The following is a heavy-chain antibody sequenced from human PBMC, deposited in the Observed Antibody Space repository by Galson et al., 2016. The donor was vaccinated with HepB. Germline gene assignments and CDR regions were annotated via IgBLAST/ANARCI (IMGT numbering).Heavy chain of an antibody. CDR3: ASDPYDSSGYLLKY. D-gene: IGHD3-22*01. V-gene: IGHV1-8*01. CDR2: MNPNSGNT. CDR1: GYTFTNYD. J-gene: IGHJ4*02. Sequence: SVKVSCKASGYTFTNYDINWVRQAPGQGLEWMGWMNPNSGNTVYAQKLQGRVNMTRTTSISTAYMELSSLRSEDTAIYYCASDPYDSSGYLLKYWGQGTLVTVSS.